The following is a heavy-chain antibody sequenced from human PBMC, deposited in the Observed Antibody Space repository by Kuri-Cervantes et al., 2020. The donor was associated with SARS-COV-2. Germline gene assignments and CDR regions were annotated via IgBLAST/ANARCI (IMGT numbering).Heavy chain of an antibody. V-gene: IGHV3-23*01. D-gene: IGHD3-16*01. CDR2: ISGSGGST. J-gene: IGHJ4*02. CDR1: GFTFSSYA. Sequence: GESLKISCAASGFTFSSYAISWVRQAPGKGLEWVSAISGSGGSTYYADSVKGRFTISRDNSKNTLYLQMNSLRAEDTAVFFCAKDQARYDYVWGSPYYWGQGTLVTVSS. CDR3: AKDQARYDYVWGSPYY.